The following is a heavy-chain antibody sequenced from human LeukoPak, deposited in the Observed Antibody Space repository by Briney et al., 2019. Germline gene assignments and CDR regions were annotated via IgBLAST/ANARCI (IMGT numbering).Heavy chain of an antibody. Sequence: PSETLSLTCTVSGGSISTSNYYWGWIRQPPGKGLEWIGNIFYSGSTYYSPSLKSRVTISLDTSRNQFSLKLSSVTAADTAVYYCARRIRYFDWVIDYWGQGTLVTVSS. CDR3: ARRIRYFDWVIDY. CDR1: GGSISTSNYY. V-gene: IGHV4-39*07. D-gene: IGHD3-9*01. J-gene: IGHJ4*02. CDR2: IFYSGST.